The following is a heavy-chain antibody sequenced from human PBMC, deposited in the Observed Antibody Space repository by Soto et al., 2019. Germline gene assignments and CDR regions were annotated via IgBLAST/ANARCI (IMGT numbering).Heavy chain of an antibody. CDR3: AGATRGGYASFSGMDV. J-gene: IGHJ6*02. CDR2: VYHSGST. CDR1: GGSIISGAYS. V-gene: IGHV4-30-2*01. D-gene: IGHD3-16*01. Sequence: SETLSLTCFVSGGSIISGAYSWSWIRQPPGKGLEWIGHVYHSGSTYFNPSLESRVTISVDRSNSHFSLKLRSVIAADTAVYYCAGATRGGYASFSGMDVWGQGTTVTVSS.